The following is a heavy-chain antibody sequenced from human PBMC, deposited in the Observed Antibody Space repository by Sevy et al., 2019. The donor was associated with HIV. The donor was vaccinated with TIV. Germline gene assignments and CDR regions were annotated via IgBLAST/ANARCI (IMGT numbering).Heavy chain of an antibody. V-gene: IGHV3-30*18. D-gene: IGHD6-13*01. CDR2: ISYDGSNK. CDR1: GFTFSSYG. J-gene: IGHJ6*02. Sequence: GGSLRLSCAASGFTFSSYGMHWVRQAPGKGLEWVAVISYDGSNKYYADSVKGRFTISRDNSKNTLYLQMNSLRAEDTAVYYCAKEVAADPYYYYGIDVWGQGTTVTVSS. CDR3: AKEVAADPYYYYGIDV.